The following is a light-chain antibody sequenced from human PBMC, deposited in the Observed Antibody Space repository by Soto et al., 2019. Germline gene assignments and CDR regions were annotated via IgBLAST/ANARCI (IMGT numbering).Light chain of an antibody. CDR3: CSYAGSYCYV. CDR2: DVT. CDR1: TSDVVGYNY. Sequence: QSALTQPRSVSGSPGQSVAISCTGTTSDVVGYNYCSWYQQHPSKAPKLMIYDVTKRPSGVPDRFSGSKSGNTASLTISGLQAEDEADYYCCSYAGSYCYVFGTGTKLTVL. J-gene: IGLJ1*01. V-gene: IGLV2-11*01.